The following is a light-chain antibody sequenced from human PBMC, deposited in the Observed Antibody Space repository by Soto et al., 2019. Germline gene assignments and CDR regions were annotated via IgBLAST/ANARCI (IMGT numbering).Light chain of an antibody. CDR3: SSYAGSSVV. Sequence: QSALTQPPCASGSPGQSVTISCTGTSRDVGAYNYVSWYQQHPGKAPKLIIYEVTKRPSGVPDRFSGSKSGSAASLTVSGLQAEDEADYYCSSYAGSSVVFGGGTKLTVL. J-gene: IGLJ2*01. CDR1: SRDVGAYNY. CDR2: EVT. V-gene: IGLV2-8*01.